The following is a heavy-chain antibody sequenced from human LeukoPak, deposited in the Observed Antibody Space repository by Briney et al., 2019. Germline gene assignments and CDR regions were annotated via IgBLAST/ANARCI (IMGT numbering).Heavy chain of an antibody. CDR2: MNPNSGNT. D-gene: IGHD6-6*01. V-gene: IGHV1-8*03. Sequence: ASVKVSCKASGYTFTSYDINWVRQATGQGLEWMGWMNPNSGNTGYAQKLQGRVTITRNTSISTAYMELSSLRAEDTAVYYCAKAAQVAGRPNLGGHFDYWGQGTLVTVSS. J-gene: IGHJ4*02. CDR1: GYTFTSYD. CDR3: AKAAQVAGRPNLGGHFDY.